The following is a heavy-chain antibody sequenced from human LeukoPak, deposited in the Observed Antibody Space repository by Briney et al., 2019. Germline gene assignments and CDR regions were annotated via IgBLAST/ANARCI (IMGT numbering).Heavy chain of an antibody. V-gene: IGHV1-46*01. CDR3: AREVMDNLRFDY. CDR1: GYTFTSYY. J-gene: IGHJ4*02. Sequence: GGSLRLSCAASGYTFTSYYMHWARQAPGQGLEWMGIINPSGGDTSYAQKFQGRLTMTRDTSTNTVYMELTSLRSEDTAVYYCAREVMDNLRFDYWGQGTLVTVSS. D-gene: IGHD1-14*01. CDR2: INPSGGDT.